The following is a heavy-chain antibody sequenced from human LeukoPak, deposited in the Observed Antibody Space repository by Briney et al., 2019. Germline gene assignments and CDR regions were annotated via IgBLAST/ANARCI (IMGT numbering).Heavy chain of an antibody. D-gene: IGHD1-26*01. J-gene: IGHJ4*02. V-gene: IGHV3-30-3*01. CDR2: ISYDGSNK. CDR1: GFTFSSYA. Sequence: PGGSLRLSCAASGFTFSSYAMHWVRQAPGKGLEWVAVISYDGSNKYYADSVKGRFTISRDNSKNTLYLQMNSLRAEDTALYYCAKAKHSGSYYGVDYWGQGTLVTVSS. CDR3: AKAKHSGSYYGVDY.